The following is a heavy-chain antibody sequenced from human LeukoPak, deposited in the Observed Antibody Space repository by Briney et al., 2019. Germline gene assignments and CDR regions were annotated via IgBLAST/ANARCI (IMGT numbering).Heavy chain of an antibody. J-gene: IGHJ4*02. CDR1: GGSISSYY. D-gene: IGHD4-17*01. V-gene: IGHV4-34*01. CDR3: ARGPSDYGDYAGSFDY. Sequence: SETLSLTCTVSGGSISSYYWSWIRQPPGKGLEWIGEINHSGSTNYNPSLKSRVTISVDTSKNQFSLKLSSVTAADTAVYYCARGPSDYGDYAGSFDYWGQGTLVTVSS. CDR2: INHSGST.